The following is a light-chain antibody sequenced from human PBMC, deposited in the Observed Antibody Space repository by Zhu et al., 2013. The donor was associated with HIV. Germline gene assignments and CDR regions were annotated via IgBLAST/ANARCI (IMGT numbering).Light chain of an antibody. V-gene: IGKV3-15*01. CDR3: QHYNSYSRRT. Sequence: EIVLTQSPGTLSLSPGERATLSCRASQSVRSTCLAWYQQKPGQSPMLLIFGASTRATGIPARFSGSGSGTEFTLTISSLQSEDFATYYCQHYNSYSRRTFGQGTKLEIK. CDR1: QSVRST. CDR2: GAS. J-gene: IGKJ2*01.